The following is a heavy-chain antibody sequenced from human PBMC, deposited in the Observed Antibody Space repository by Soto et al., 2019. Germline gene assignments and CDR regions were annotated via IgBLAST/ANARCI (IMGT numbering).Heavy chain of an antibody. CDR2: ISYDGSNK. Sequence: GGSLRLSCAASGFTFSSYAMHWVRQAPGKGLEWVAVISYDGSNKYYADSVKGRFTISRDNSKNTLYLQMNSLRAEDTAVYYCARDLVPAASYYYYGMDVWGQGTTVTVSS. CDR1: GFTFSSYA. CDR3: ARDLVPAASYYYYGMDV. D-gene: IGHD2-2*01. J-gene: IGHJ6*02. V-gene: IGHV3-30-3*01.